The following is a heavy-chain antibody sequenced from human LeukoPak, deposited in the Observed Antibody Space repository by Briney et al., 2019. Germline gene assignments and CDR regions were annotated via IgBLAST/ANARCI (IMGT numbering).Heavy chain of an antibody. Sequence: PGGSLRLSCAASGFTFSSFDMSWVRQAPGKGLEWVSVISVSGGSTYYADSVKGRFTISRDNSKNTLYLQMNSLRAEDTAVYYCAKKYGSGSYYYFDYWGQGTLVTVSS. V-gene: IGHV3-23*01. D-gene: IGHD3-10*01. J-gene: IGHJ4*02. CDR2: ISVSGGST. CDR1: GFTFSSFD. CDR3: AKKYGSGSYYYFDY.